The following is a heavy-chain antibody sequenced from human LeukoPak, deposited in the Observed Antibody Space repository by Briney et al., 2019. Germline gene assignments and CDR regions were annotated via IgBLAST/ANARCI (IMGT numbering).Heavy chain of an antibody. CDR3: ARNYYESSGYYPWNFDY. CDR1: GYSISSGYY. Sequence: SETLSLTCAVSGYSISSGYYWGWIRPAPGKGLEWIGSIYHSGSTHYNPSLKSRVTISIEKSKNQSSLKLSSVTAADTAVYYCARNYYESSGYYPWNFDYWGQGTLVTVSS. CDR2: IYHSGST. J-gene: IGHJ4*02. D-gene: IGHD3-22*01. V-gene: IGHV4-38-2*01.